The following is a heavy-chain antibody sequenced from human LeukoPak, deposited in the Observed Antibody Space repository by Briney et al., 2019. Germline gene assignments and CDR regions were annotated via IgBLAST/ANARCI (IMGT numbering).Heavy chain of an antibody. D-gene: IGHD2-2*01. Sequence: SDTLSLTCTVSGASISRYYWTWIREPAEKGLVWLGHIYTSGSTNYNPSLKSRVAMSVDTSKNQFSLKLSTVTAADTAVYYCARLSADSSSSRGFDYWGQGTLVTVSS. CDR3: ARLSADSSSSRGFDY. CDR1: GASISRYY. CDR2: IYTSGST. J-gene: IGHJ4*02. V-gene: IGHV4-4*07.